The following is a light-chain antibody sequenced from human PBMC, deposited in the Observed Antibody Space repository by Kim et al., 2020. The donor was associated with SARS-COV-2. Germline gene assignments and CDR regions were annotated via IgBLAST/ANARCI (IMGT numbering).Light chain of an antibody. CDR3: AAWDGILSGWV. CDR2: RDT. CDR1: SANVGIKG. V-gene: IGLV10-54*01. J-gene: IGLJ3*02. Sequence: QTATLTCSGSSANVGIKGAAWLQQHQGHPPKVLSYRDTNRPSGVSERFSASRSGNTASLTIFGLQPEDEADYYCAAWDGILSGWVFGGGTQLTVL.